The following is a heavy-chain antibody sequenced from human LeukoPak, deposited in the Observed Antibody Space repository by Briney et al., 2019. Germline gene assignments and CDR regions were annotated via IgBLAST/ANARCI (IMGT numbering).Heavy chain of an antibody. CDR2: INHSGST. V-gene: IGHV4-34*01. J-gene: IGHJ5*02. CDR3: ARAPDRPFNWFDP. Sequence: SETLSLTCAVYGGSFSGYYWSWIRQPPGKGLEWIGEINHSGSTNYDPSLKSRVTISVDTSKNQFSLKLSSVTAADTAVYYCARAPDRPFNWFDPWGQGTLVTVSS. CDR1: GGSFSGYY.